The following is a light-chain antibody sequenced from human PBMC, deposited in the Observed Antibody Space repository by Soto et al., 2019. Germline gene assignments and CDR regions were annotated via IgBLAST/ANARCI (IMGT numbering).Light chain of an antibody. Sequence: QSVLTQPPSVSGAPGQRVTISCTGGSSNIGAGFDVHWYQQLPRTAPKLLIYNNNNRPSGVPDRFSVSRSATSASLAITELQAADEADYYCQSYDSSLSAYVFGTGTKVTVL. CDR3: QSYDSSLSAYV. CDR2: NNN. CDR1: SSNIGAGFD. J-gene: IGLJ1*01. V-gene: IGLV1-40*01.